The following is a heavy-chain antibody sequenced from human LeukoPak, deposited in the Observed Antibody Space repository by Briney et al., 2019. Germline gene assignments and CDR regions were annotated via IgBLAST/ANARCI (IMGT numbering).Heavy chain of an antibody. D-gene: IGHD2-2*01. CDR1: GFTFSSYE. CDR3: ERDRYCSSTSCLYWYFDL. CDR2: ISSSSSTI. J-gene: IGHJ2*01. V-gene: IGHV3-48*01. Sequence: PGGSLRLSCAASGFTFSSYEMNWVRQAPGKGLEWVSYISSSSSTIYYADSVKGRFTISRDNAKNSLYLQMNSLRAEDTAVYYCERDRYCSSTSCLYWYFDLWGRGTLVTVSS.